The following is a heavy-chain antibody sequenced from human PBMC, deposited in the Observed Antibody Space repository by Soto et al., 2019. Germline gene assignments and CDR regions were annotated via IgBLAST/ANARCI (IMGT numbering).Heavy chain of an antibody. D-gene: IGHD2-21*02. CDR3: ASYLWGYCGTDCSPLDF. V-gene: IGHV4-59*01. J-gene: IGHJ6*02. Sequence: PLETLSLTCTVSGGSISGYYWSWIRQPPGKGLEWIGYMYNTGSTVYNPSFKSRVTISVDTSKNQFSLKLNSVTAADTAVYYCASYLWGYCGTDCSPLDFWGQVTTVSVS. CDR1: GGSISGYY. CDR2: MYNTGST.